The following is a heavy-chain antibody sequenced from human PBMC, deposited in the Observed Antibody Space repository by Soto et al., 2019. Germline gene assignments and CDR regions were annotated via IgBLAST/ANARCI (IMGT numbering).Heavy chain of an antibody. V-gene: IGHV1-8*01. CDR3: ARWPDGYYYYGMDV. CDR1: GYTFTSYD. CDR2: MNPNSGNT. J-gene: IGHJ6*02. Sequence: QVQLVQSGAEVKKPGASVKVSCKASGYTFTSYDINWVRQATGQGLAGMGWMNPNSGNTGYAQKFQGRVTMTRNTSISTAYMELSSLRSEDTAVYYCARWPDGYYYYGMDVWGQGTTVTVSS.